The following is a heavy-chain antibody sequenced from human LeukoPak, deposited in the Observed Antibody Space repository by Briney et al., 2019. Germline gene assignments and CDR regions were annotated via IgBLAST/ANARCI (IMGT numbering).Heavy chain of an antibody. V-gene: IGHV4-61*02. D-gene: IGHD3-10*01. Sequence: SETLSLTCTVSGGSISSSSYYWSWIRQPAGKGLEWIGRLYSTVSTNYNPSLKSRVTMSVDTSKNQFSLHLSSVTAADTAVYYCARARDYYGSGNFYYFDYWGQGTLVTVSS. CDR1: GGSISSSSYY. CDR3: ARARDYYGSGNFYYFDY. J-gene: IGHJ4*02. CDR2: LYSTVST.